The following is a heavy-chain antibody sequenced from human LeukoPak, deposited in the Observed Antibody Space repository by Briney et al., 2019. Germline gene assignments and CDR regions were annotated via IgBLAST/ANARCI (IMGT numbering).Heavy chain of an antibody. Sequence: GGSLRLSCAASGFTFDDYAMHWVRQAPGKGLEWVSGISWNSGSIGYADSVKGRFTISRDNAKNSLYLQMNSLRAEDTAVYYCAIMRWLQSSVDYWGQGTLVTVSS. V-gene: IGHV3-9*01. J-gene: IGHJ4*02. D-gene: IGHD5-24*01. CDR3: AIMRWLQSSVDY. CDR2: ISWNSGSI. CDR1: GFTFDDYA.